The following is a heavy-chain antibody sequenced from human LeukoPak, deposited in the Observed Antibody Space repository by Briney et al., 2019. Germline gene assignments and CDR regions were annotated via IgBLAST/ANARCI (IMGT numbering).Heavy chain of an antibody. J-gene: IGHJ4*02. CDR3: ARSDTAMVSSDY. V-gene: IGHV5-51*01. D-gene: IGHD5-18*01. CDR1: GYSFTSYW. CDR2: IYPGDSAT. Sequence: GESLNISCKGSGYSFTSYWIGWVRQMPGKGLEWIGIIYPGDSATRYSPSFQGQVTISPAKSIRTAYLQWSSLKASDTAMYYCARSDTAMVSSDYWGQGTLVTVSS.